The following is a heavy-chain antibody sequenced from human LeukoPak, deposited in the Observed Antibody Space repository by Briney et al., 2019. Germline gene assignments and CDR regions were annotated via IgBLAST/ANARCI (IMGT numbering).Heavy chain of an antibody. D-gene: IGHD1-26*01. J-gene: IGHJ4*02. CDR1: GFTFSSYW. Sequence: GGSLRLSCAASGFTFSSYWMHWVRQAPGKGLVWVSRINSDGSSTYYADSVKGRFTISRDNSKNTLYLQMNSLRAEDTAVYYCAKDLARIVGTNFDYWGQGTLVTVSS. CDR2: INSDGSST. V-gene: IGHV3-74*01. CDR3: AKDLARIVGTNFDY.